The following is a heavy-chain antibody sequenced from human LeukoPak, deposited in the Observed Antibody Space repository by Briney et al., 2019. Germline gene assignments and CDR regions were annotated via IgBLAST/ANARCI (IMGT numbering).Heavy chain of an antibody. CDR2: INPDSGDT. CDR3: ARSPHILTGENFDY. J-gene: IGHJ4*02. D-gene: IGHD3-9*01. CDR1: GYTFTNYY. V-gene: IGHV1-2*02. Sequence: GASVKVSCKASGYTFTNYYIHWVRQAPGQGLEWMGWINPDSGDTNYAQKFQGRVTMTRDTSISTAYMQLSRLRFDDTAVYYCARSPHILTGENFDYWGQGTLLTVSS.